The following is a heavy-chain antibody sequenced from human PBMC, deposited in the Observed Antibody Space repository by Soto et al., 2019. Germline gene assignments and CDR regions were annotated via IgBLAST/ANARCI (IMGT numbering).Heavy chain of an antibody. Sequence: GGSLRLSCAASGFTFSSYWMHWVRQAPGKGLVWVSRINSDGSSTSYADSVKGRFTISRDNAKNTLYLQMNSLRAEGTAVYYCARGGVDYYDSSGYYYPQDAFDIWGQGTMVTVSS. J-gene: IGHJ3*02. CDR3: ARGGVDYYDSSGYYYPQDAFDI. CDR2: INSDGSST. CDR1: GFTFSSYW. V-gene: IGHV3-74*01. D-gene: IGHD3-22*01.